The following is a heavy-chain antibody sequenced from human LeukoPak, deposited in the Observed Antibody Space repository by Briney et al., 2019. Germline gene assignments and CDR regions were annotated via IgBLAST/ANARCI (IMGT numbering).Heavy chain of an antibody. CDR2: ISGPSSHT. CDR1: GFTFTGFA. CDR3: AKQVSGQWLTPGSG. J-gene: IGHJ4*02. V-gene: IGHV3-23*01. D-gene: IGHD6-19*01. Sequence: PGRSLRLSCVPSGFTFTGFAMSWVRQDPGNWLQWVSSISGPSSHTYYADSVRGRFTISRDNSRNTLYLQMNSLTVEDTAVYYCAKQVSGQWLTPGSGWGQGTLLTVSS.